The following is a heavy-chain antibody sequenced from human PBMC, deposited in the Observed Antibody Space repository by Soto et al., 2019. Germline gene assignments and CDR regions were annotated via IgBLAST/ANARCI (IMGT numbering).Heavy chain of an antibody. CDR3: ASPPPRFGEVRPWPNYYYYGMDV. D-gene: IGHD3-10*01. V-gene: IGHV1-69*13. CDR1: GYTFTSYD. J-gene: IGHJ6*02. Sequence: GASVKVSCKASGYTFTSYDINWVRQATGQGLEWMGGIIPIFGTANYAQKFQGRVTITADESTSTAYMELSSLRSEDTAVYYCASPPPRFGEVRPWPNYYYYGMDVWGQGTTVTVSS. CDR2: IIPIFGTA.